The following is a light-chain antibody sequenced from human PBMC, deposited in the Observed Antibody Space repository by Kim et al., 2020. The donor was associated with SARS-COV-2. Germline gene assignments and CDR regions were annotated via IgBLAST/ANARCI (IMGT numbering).Light chain of an antibody. J-gene: IGKJ1*01. CDR3: QHYYSHSPWT. V-gene: IGKV1-5*01. CDR1: QGIGRW. CDR2: DAS. Sequence: GDRVRITCPARQGIGRWLAWDRQKPRRGPNLLLYDASSLQSGVPSRFSCSGSETEFTLTISSLQPDDFETYYCQHYYSHSPWTFGQGTKVDIK.